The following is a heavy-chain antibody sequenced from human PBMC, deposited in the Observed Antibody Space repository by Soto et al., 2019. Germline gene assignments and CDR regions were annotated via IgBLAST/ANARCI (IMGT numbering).Heavy chain of an antibody. Sequence: SETLSLTCTVPGASITGTSYWSWIRQPAGKGLEWIGRFSLSGTTNYNPSLRSRVTMSADVSKNQFSLRLTSVTAADTALYYCARGMTPPGAPAWYYFDSWGQGTLVTVSS. D-gene: IGHD2-8*02. V-gene: IGHV4-4*07. CDR2: FSLSGTT. J-gene: IGHJ4*02. CDR3: ARGMTPPGAPAWYYFDS. CDR1: GASITGTSY.